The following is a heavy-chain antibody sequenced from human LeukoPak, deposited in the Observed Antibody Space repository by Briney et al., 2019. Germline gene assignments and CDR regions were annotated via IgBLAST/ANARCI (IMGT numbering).Heavy chain of an antibody. CDR2: IKSQIGGGTR. V-gene: IGHV3-15*01. CDR3: TTGDWTAGN. J-gene: IGHJ4*02. Sequence: GGSLRLSCAASGFTVTNAWMSWVRQAPGKGLEGVGRIKSQIGGGTRDYAAPVKGRFTISKDDSKNTLYLQMNGLKTDDTAVYYCTTGDWTAGNWGQGTLVTVSS. CDR1: GFTVTNAW. D-gene: IGHD3/OR15-3a*01.